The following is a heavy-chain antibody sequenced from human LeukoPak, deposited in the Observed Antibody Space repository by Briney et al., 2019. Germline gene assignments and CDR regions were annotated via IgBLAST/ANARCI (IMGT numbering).Heavy chain of an antibody. CDR2: ISYDGSNK. CDR1: GFTFSSYA. CDR3: ARVADGYTTYYFDY. D-gene: IGHD5-24*01. Sequence: GGSLRLSCAASGFTFSSYAMHWVRQAPGKGLEWVAVISYDGSNKYYADSVKGRFTISRDNSKNTLYLQMNSLRAEDTAVYYCARVADGYTTYYFDYWGREPWSPSPQ. J-gene: IGHJ4*02. V-gene: IGHV3-30-3*01.